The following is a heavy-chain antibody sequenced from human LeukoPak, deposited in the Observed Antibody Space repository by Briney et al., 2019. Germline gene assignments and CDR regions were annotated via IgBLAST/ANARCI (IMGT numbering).Heavy chain of an antibody. V-gene: IGHV3-30*02. CDR3: AKSARGEYSSSAGGAFDI. Sequence: GGSLRLSCAASGFTFSSYGMHWVRQAPGKGLEWVAFIRFDENKKYYADSVQGRFTISRDNSKNTLYLQMNSLRAEDTAVYYCAKSARGEYSSSAGGAFDIWGQGTMVTVSS. D-gene: IGHD6-6*01. CDR2: IRFDENKK. CDR1: GFTFSSYG. J-gene: IGHJ3*02.